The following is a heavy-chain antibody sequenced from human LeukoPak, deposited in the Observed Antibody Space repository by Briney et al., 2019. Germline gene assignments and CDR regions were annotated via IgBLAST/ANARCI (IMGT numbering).Heavy chain of an antibody. J-gene: IGHJ4*02. V-gene: IGHV1-46*01. CDR1: GYSFTSNY. Sequence: ASVKVSCKASGYSFTSNYIHWVRQAPGQGLEWMGMIYPRDGSTSYAQRFQDRVTVTRDTSTSTVHMELSGLRSEDTAVYYCARDQGGFDYWGQGTQVTVSS. CDR3: ARDQGGFDY. CDR2: IYPRDGST.